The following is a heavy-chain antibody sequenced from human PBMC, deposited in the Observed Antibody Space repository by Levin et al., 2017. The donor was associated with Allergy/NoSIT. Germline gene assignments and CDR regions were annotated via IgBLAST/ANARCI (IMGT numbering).Heavy chain of an antibody. Sequence: GESLKISCAASGFTFSSYNMNWVRQAPGKGLEWVSSISSSSSYIYYADSLKGRFTISRDNAKNSQYLQMKSLRAEDTPVYYCARIGILTGYRDYWGQGTLVTVSS. CDR3: ARIGILTGYRDY. CDR2: ISSSSSYI. D-gene: IGHD3-9*01. J-gene: IGHJ4*02. CDR1: GFTFSSYN. V-gene: IGHV3-21*03.